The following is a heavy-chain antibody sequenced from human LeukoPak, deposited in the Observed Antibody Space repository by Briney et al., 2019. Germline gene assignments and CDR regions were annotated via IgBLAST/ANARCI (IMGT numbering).Heavy chain of an antibody. Sequence: SETLSLTCTVSGGSISSHYWSWIRQPPGKGLEWIGYIYYSGSTNYNPSLKSRVTISVDTSKNQFSLKLSSVTAADTAVYYCARVGATSSSYYYYYMDVWGKGTTVTVSS. J-gene: IGHJ6*03. V-gene: IGHV4-59*11. CDR1: GGSISSHY. D-gene: IGHD1-26*01. CDR2: IYYSGST. CDR3: ARVGATSSSYYYYYMDV.